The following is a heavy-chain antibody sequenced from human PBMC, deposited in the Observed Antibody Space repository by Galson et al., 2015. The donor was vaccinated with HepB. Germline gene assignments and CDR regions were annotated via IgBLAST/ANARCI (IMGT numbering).Heavy chain of an antibody. D-gene: IGHD1-1*01. J-gene: IGHJ6*02. CDR3: ARDSRLELRLNNYFSYGMDV. Sequence: SCKASGYSFSNYGLSWTRQAPGPGLEWMGWFSGYDGSTNYAQRFQGRVTMTADASTGTAYLELRNLRSDDTAVYYCARDSRLELRLNNYFSYGMDVWGQGSAVIVSS. V-gene: IGHV1-18*01. CDR1: GYSFSNYG. CDR2: FSGYDGST.